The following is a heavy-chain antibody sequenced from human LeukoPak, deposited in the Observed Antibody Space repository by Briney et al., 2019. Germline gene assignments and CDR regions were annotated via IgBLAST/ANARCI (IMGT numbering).Heavy chain of an antibody. V-gene: IGHV3-21*01. CDR2: ISSSSSYI. CDR1: GFTISSYS. D-gene: IGHD6-19*01. J-gene: IGHJ4*02. CDR3: ARAAIGQWLVL. Sequence: GGSLRLSCAASGFTISSYSMNWVRQAPGKGLEWVSSISSSSSYIYYADSVKGRFTISRDNAKNSLYLQMNSLRAEDTAVYYCARAAIGQWLVLWGQGTLVTVSS.